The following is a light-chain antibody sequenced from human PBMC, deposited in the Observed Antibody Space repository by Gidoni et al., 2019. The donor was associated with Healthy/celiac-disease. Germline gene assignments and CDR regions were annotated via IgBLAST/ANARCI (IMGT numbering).Light chain of an antibody. Sequence: DIQMTQSPSTLSASVGDRVTITFRASQSISSWFAWYQQKPGKAPKLLIYDASSLESGVPSRFSGSGSGTEFTLTISSLQPDDFATYYCQQYNSYSWTFGQGTKVKIK. CDR1: QSISSW. CDR2: DAS. J-gene: IGKJ1*01. V-gene: IGKV1-5*01. CDR3: QQYNSYSWT.